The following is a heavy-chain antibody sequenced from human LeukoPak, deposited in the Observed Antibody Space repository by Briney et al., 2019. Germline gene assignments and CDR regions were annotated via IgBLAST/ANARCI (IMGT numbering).Heavy chain of an antibody. CDR3: ARDHCSGDSCHFDY. CDR2: IRYDGSNK. V-gene: IGHV3-30*02. Sequence: GGSLRLSCAASGFTFSSYGMHWVRQAPGKGLEWVAFIRYDGSNKYYADSVKGRFTISRDNSKNTLYLQMNSLRAEDTAVYYCARDHCSGDSCHFDYWGQGTLVTVSS. D-gene: IGHD2-15*01. J-gene: IGHJ4*02. CDR1: GFTFSSYG.